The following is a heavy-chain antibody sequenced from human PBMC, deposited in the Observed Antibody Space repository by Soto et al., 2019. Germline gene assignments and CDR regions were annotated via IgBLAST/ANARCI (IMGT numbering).Heavy chain of an antibody. Sequence: GESLKISCKGSGYSFTSYWIGWVRQMPGKGLEWMGIIYPGDSDTRYSPSFQGQVTISADKSISTAYLQWSSLRAEDTAVYYCARMGSQRYYYYGMDVWGQGTTVTVSS. V-gene: IGHV5-51*01. D-gene: IGHD6-25*01. CDR3: ARMGSQRYYYYGMDV. CDR2: IYPGDSDT. CDR1: GYSFTSYW. J-gene: IGHJ6*02.